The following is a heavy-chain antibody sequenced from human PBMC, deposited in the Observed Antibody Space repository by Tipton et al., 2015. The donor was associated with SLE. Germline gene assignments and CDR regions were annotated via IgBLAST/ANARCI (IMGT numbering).Heavy chain of an antibody. V-gene: IGHV4-31*03. Sequence: TLSLTCTVSGGSITSGGYSWSWVRHQPGKALEWIGNIYASGSTNYNPSLESRVTVSLDTSRNRFSLRLRSVTAADTAMYFCARHLGAHNWNYWGQGTLVTVSS. CDR2: IYASGST. CDR1: GGSITSGGYS. J-gene: IGHJ4*02. CDR3: ARHLGAHNWNY. D-gene: IGHD1-20*01.